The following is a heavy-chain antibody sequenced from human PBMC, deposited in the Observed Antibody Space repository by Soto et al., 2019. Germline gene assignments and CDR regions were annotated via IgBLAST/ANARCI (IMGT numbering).Heavy chain of an antibody. CDR2: ISAYHGNT. CDR3: IFSGYDYDS. CDR1: NYTFSNYG. D-gene: IGHD5-12*01. V-gene: IGHV1-18*01. J-gene: IGHJ4*02. Sequence: QVQLVQSGADLKKPGASVKVSCKASNYTFSNYGVSWVRQAPGQGLEWMGWISAYHGNTNYAQKLQGRVTMTTDRSTSTAHMELRSLRSDDTAVYYCIFSGYDYDSWGQGTLVTVSS.